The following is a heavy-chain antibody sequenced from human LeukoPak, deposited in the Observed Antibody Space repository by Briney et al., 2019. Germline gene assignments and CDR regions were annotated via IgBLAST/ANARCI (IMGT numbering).Heavy chain of an antibody. CDR1: GYSFTTYW. CDR2: IYHGDSDT. V-gene: IGHV5-51*01. CDR3: ARQFRDSSGYYSYYFDY. D-gene: IGHD3-22*01. Sequence: GESLKVSCKGSGYSFTTYWIGWVRQMPGRGLEWMGIIYHGDSDTRYSPSFQGQVTISADKSISTAYLQWSSLKASDTAMYYCARQFRDSSGYYSYYFDYWGQGTLVT. J-gene: IGHJ4*02.